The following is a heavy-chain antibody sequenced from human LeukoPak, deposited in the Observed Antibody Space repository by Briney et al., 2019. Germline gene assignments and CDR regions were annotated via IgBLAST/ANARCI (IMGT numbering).Heavy chain of an antibody. CDR2: IYYSGST. Sequence: SETLSLTCTVSGGSISSSSYHWGWIRQPPGKGLEWIGYIYYSGSTNYNPSLKSRVTISVDTSKNQFSLKLTSLTAADTAVYYCAKGGKGFPLGLRFDSWGQGTLVSVSS. D-gene: IGHD2-21*01. CDR3: AKGGKGFPLGLRFDS. J-gene: IGHJ4*02. CDR1: GGSISSSSYH. V-gene: IGHV4-61*05.